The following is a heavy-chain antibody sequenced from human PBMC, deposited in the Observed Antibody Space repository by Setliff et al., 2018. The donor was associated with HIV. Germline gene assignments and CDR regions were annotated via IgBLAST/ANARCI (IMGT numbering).Heavy chain of an antibody. CDR2: IYYTGST. Sequence: SETLSLTCTVSGGSMSSHYWSWIRPPPGKGLEWIGYIYYTGSTNYNPSLKSRVTISVDTSKTQFSLKLSSVTAADTAVYYCARGSGYDSYYYYMDVWGKGTTVTVSS. V-gene: IGHV4-59*11. J-gene: IGHJ6*03. CDR3: ARGSGYDSYYYYMDV. D-gene: IGHD5-12*01. CDR1: GGSMSSHY.